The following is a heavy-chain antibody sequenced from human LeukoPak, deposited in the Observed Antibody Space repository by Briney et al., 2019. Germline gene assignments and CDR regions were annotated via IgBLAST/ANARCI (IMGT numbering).Heavy chain of an antibody. CDR1: GFTFSNAW. J-gene: IGHJ3*02. V-gene: IGHV3-15*01. CDR2: IKSKTDGGTT. D-gene: IGHD3-22*01. Sequence: GGSLRLSCVASGFTFSNAWMSWVRQAPGKGLEWVGRIKSKTDGGTTDYAAPVKGRFTISRDDSKNMLYLQMSSLKTEDTAVYYCTTTYYYDSSGYYYVLGAFDIWGQGTMVTVSS. CDR3: TTTYYYDSSGYYYVLGAFDI.